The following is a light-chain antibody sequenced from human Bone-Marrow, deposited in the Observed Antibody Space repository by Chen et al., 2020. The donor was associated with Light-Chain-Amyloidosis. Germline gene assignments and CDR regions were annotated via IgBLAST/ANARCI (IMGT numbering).Light chain of an antibody. CDR2: DDS. J-gene: IGLJ3*02. CDR1: NIGSTS. Sequence: SYVLPQPSSVSVAPGQTATIACGGNNIGSTSVHWYQQTPGQAPLLVVYDDSDRPSGIPERLSGSNSGNTATLTISRVEAGDEADYYCQVWDRSSDRPVFGGGTKLTAL. V-gene: IGLV3-21*02. CDR3: QVWDRSSDRPV.